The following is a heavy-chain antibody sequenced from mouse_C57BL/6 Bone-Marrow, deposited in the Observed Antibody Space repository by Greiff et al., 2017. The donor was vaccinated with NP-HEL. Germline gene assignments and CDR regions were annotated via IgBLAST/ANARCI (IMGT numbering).Heavy chain of an antibody. Sequence: VQLQQSGPELVKPGASVKIPCKASGYTFTDYNMDWVKQSHGKSLEWIGDINPNNGGTIYNQKFKGKATLNVDKSSSTAYMELRSLTSEDTAVYYCARRGYYYGSSPYYAMDYWGQGTSVTVSS. CDR3: ARRGYYYGSSPYYAMDY. V-gene: IGHV1-18*01. CDR2: INPNNGGT. CDR1: GYTFTDYN. D-gene: IGHD1-1*01. J-gene: IGHJ4*01.